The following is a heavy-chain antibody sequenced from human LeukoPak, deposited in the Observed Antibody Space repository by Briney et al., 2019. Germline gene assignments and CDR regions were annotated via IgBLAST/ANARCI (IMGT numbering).Heavy chain of an antibody. CDR2: ISAYNGNT. CDR1: GYTFTSYG. D-gene: IGHD6-19*01. Sequence: ASVKVSCKASGYTFTSYGISWVRQAPGQGLEWMGWISAYNGNTNYAQKLQGRVTMTTDTSTSTAYMELRSLRSDDTAVYYCARDGRSSGWYGGLYYYYYYMDVWGKGTTVTISS. J-gene: IGHJ6*03. V-gene: IGHV1-18*01. CDR3: ARDGRSSGWYGGLYYYYYYMDV.